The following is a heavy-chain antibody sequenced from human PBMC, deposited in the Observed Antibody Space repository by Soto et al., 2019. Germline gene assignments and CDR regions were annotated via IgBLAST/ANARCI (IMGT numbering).Heavy chain of an antibody. CDR2: IYPGDSDT. D-gene: IGHD6-6*01. CDR3: ARQPSIATLTDYCCYGMDV. V-gene: IGHV5-51*01. Sequence: PGESLKISCKGSGYSFTSYWIGWVRQMPGKGLELMGIIYPGDSDTRYSPSFQGQVTISADKSISTAYLQWSSLKASDTAMYYCARQPSIATLTDYCCYGMDVWGQGTTVTVSS. CDR1: GYSFTSYW. J-gene: IGHJ6*02.